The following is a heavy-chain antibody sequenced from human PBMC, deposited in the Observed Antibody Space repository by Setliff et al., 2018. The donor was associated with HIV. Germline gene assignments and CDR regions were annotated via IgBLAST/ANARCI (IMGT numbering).Heavy chain of an antibody. CDR1: GGSISSGYY. V-gene: IGHV4-38-2*02. D-gene: IGHD6-19*01. CDR3: ASSSGWYGAAQFDP. CDR2: IYHSGST. Sequence: SETLSLTCSVSGGSISSGYYWGWIRQPPGKGLEWIGNIYHSGSTYYNPSLKSRVTISLDTSKNQFSLKLSSLTAADTAVYYCASSSGWYGAAQFDPWGQGTRVTVSS. J-gene: IGHJ5*02.